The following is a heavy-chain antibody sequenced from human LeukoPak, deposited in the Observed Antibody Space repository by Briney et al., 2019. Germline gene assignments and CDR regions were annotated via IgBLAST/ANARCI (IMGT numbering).Heavy chain of an antibody. Sequence: SVKVSCKASGGTFSRYAISWVRQAPGQGLEWMGGIIPIFGTANYAQKFQGRVTITTDEPTSTAYMELSSLRSEDTAVYYCVRGAARGGVDYWGQGTLVTVSS. CDR2: IIPIFGTA. D-gene: IGHD6-6*01. J-gene: IGHJ4*02. V-gene: IGHV1-69*05. CDR1: GGTFSRYA. CDR3: VRGAARGGVDY.